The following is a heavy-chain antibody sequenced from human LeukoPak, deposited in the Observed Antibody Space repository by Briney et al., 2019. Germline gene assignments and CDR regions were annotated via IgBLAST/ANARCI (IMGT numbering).Heavy chain of an antibody. CDR2: INHSGST. CDR1: GGSFSGYY. V-gene: IGHV4-34*01. J-gene: IGHJ3*01. CDR3: ARGRVTPGAFDV. Sequence: SETLSLTCAVYGGSFSGYYWSWIRQPPGKGLEWIGEINHSGSTNYNPSLKSRVTILVDTSKNQFSLKLSSVTAADTAVYYCARGRVTPGAFDVWGQGTMVTVSS. D-gene: IGHD2-21*02.